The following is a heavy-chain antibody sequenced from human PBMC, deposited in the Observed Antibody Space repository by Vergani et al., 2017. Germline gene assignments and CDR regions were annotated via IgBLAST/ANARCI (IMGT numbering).Heavy chain of an antibody. CDR2: IIPIFGTA. CDR1: GGTFSSYA. Sequence: QVQLVQSGAEVKKPGSSVKVSCKASGGTFSSYAISWVRQAPGQGLEWMGGIIPIFGTANYAQKFQGRVTITADESTSTAYMELSSLRSEDTAVYYCARVIRNYGDYSRYYGMDVWGQGTTVTVSS. D-gene: IGHD4-17*01. CDR3: ARVIRNYGDYSRYYGMDV. V-gene: IGHV1-69*12. J-gene: IGHJ6*02.